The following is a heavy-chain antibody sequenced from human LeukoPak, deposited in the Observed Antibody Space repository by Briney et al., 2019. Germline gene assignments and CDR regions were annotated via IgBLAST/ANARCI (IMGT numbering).Heavy chain of an antibody. CDR2: IYPANSET. Sequence: GESLKISRKGSGYSFTDYWIGWVRQMPGKGLEWMGIIYPANSETRYSPSFQGQVTISADKSINTAYLQWSSLKASGTAMYYCARRGDNWFDPWGQGTLVTVSS. V-gene: IGHV5-51*01. J-gene: IGHJ5*02. CDR1: GYSFTDYW. CDR3: ARRGDNWFDP.